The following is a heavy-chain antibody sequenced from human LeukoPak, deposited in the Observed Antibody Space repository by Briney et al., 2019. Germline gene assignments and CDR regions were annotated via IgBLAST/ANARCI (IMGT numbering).Heavy chain of an antibody. D-gene: IGHD3-9*01. CDR1: GFTFSSYA. Sequence: GGSLRLSCAASGFTFSSYAMSWVRQAPGKGLEWVSAISGSGGSTYYADSVKGRFTISRDNSTNTLYLQMNSLRAEDTAVYYCAKYYDILTGYLYPDYWGQGTLVTVSS. CDR3: AKYYDILTGYLYPDY. V-gene: IGHV3-23*01. J-gene: IGHJ4*02. CDR2: ISGSGGST.